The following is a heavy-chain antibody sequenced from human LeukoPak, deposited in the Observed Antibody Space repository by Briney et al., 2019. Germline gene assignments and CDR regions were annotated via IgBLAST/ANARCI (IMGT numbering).Heavy chain of an antibody. Sequence: PSETLSLTCTVAGGSISGSYWSWIRQPPGKGLEWIGYISHSGSTNYSPSLKSRVTISVDTSKNHFSLKLSSVTAADTAVYYCARRSKAVAGLAFDIWGRGTMVTVSS. J-gene: IGHJ3*02. D-gene: IGHD6-19*01. CDR2: ISHSGST. CDR1: GGSISGSY. V-gene: IGHV4-59*08. CDR3: ARRSKAVAGLAFDI.